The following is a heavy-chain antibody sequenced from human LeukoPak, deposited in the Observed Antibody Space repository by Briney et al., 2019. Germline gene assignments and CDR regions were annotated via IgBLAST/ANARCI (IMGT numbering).Heavy chain of an antibody. CDR2: ISFDGGNK. V-gene: IGHV3-30-3*01. CDR1: GFTFSSYA. Sequence: GGSLRLSCAASGFTFSSYAMPWVRQAPGKGLEWVAVISFDGGNKYYADSVKGRFTISRDNSKNTLYLQMNSLRPEDTAVYYCARDYDSIHTFDIWGQGTMVTVSS. J-gene: IGHJ3*02. D-gene: IGHD5-12*01. CDR3: ARDYDSIHTFDI.